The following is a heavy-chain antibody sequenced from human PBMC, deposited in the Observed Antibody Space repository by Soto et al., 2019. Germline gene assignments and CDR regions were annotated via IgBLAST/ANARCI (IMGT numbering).Heavy chain of an antibody. J-gene: IGHJ6*02. CDR3: ARGSKAGDGYNSFDYYYYGMDV. V-gene: IGHV3-30*03. Sequence: GGSLRLSCAVSGFTFSTYVMHWVRQAPGKGLEWVAVISYDGNYIYYADSVKGRFTISRDNSKYTLYLQMNSLRGEDTAVYYCARGSKAGDGYNSFDYYYYGMDVWGQGTTVTVSS. CDR2: ISYDGNYI. D-gene: IGHD5-12*01. CDR1: GFTFSTYV.